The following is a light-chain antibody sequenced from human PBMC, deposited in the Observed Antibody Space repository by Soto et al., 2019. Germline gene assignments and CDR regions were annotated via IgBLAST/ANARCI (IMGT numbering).Light chain of an antibody. CDR2: GAS. CDR1: QGVRSN. V-gene: IGKV3D-15*01. J-gene: IGKJ1*01. Sequence: EIVMTQSPATLSVSPGERATLSCRASQGVRSNLAWYQQKPGQPPRLVISGASTRAPGIPARFSGFGSGTDFTLTISSLQSEDFATYYCQQSYSTPPGTFGQGTKVDIK. CDR3: QQSYSTPPGT.